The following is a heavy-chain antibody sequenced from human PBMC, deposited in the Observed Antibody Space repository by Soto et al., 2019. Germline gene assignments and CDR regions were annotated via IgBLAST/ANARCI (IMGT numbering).Heavy chain of an antibody. J-gene: IGHJ6*03. V-gene: IGHV3-23*01. CDR1: GFTFSSYA. D-gene: IGHD2-15*01. CDR3: AKADYCSGGSCRPYYYCYYMDV. Sequence: GGSLRLSCAASGFTFSSYAMSWVRQAPGKGLEWVSAISGSGGSTYYADSVKGRFTISRDNSKNTLYLQMNSLRAEDTAVYYCAKADYCSGGSCRPYYYCYYMDVWGKGTTVTVSS. CDR2: ISGSGGST.